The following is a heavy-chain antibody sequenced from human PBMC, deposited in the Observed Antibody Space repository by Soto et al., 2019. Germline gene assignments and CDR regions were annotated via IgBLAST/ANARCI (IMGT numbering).Heavy chain of an antibody. CDR2: ISAYNGNT. D-gene: IGHD6-13*01. CDR3: ARGSRYSSSWPWGRWFDP. J-gene: IGHJ5*02. CDR1: GYTFTSYG. V-gene: IGHV1-18*01. Sequence: QVQLVQSGAEVKKPGASVKVSCKASGYTFTSYGISWVRQAPGQGLEWLGWISAYNGNTNYAQKLQGRVTMTTDTSTSTAYMELRSLRSDDTAVYYCARGSRYSSSWPWGRWFDPWGQGTLVTVSS.